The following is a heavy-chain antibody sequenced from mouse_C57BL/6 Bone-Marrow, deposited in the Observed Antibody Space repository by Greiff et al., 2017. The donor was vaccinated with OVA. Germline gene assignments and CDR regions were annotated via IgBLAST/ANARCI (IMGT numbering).Heavy chain of an antibody. CDR3: ARGGWPTTEDY. J-gene: IGHJ2*01. CDR2: IDPSDSYT. D-gene: IGHD2-10*01. Sequence: VQLQQPGAELVMPGASVKLSCKASGYTFTSYWMHWVKQRPGQGLEWIGEIDPSDSYTNYHQKFKGKSTLTVDKSSSTAYMQRSSLTSEDSAVYYCARGGWPTTEDYWGQGTTLTVSS. V-gene: IGHV1-69*01. CDR1: GYTFTSYW.